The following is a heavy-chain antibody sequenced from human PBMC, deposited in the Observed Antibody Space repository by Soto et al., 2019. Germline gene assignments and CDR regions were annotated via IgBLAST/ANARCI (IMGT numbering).Heavy chain of an antibody. J-gene: IGHJ4*02. CDR1: GFTFSSYG. V-gene: IGHV3-30*18. D-gene: IGHD2-8*01. CDR3: AKETCTNGVCYSGRSYFDY. CDR2: ISYDGSNK. Sequence: ESGGGVVPPGRSLRLSCAASGFTFSSYGMHWVRQAPGKGLEWVAVISYDGSNKYYADSVKGRFTISRDNSKNTLYLQMNSLRAEDTAVYYCAKETCTNGVCYSGRSYFDYWGQGTLVTVSS.